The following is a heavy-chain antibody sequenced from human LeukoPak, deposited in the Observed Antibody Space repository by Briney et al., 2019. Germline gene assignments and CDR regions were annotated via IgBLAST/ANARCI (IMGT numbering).Heavy chain of an antibody. Sequence: ASVKVSCKASGYTFTSYGISWVRQAPGQGLEWMGWISAYNGNTNYAQKLQGRVTMTTDTSTSTAYMELRSLRSEDMAVYYCARIGYSGYASDYWGQGTLVTVSS. J-gene: IGHJ4*02. CDR2: ISAYNGNT. CDR1: GYTFTSYG. CDR3: ARIGYSGYASDY. V-gene: IGHV1-18*03. D-gene: IGHD5-12*01.